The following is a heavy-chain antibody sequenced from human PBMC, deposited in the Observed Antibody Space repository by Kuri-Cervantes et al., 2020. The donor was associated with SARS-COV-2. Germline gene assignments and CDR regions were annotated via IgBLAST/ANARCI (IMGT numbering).Heavy chain of an antibody. Sequence: GGSLRLSCEVSGFLFSASAIHWVRQGSGKGLEWVGRVRGKANNYATAYAASVKGRFTISRDDSKNMAYLQMNSLKTEDTAVYYCAKDNSDSYGCNWFDPWGQGTLVTVSS. CDR3: AKDNSDSYGCNWFDP. D-gene: IGHD5-18*01. V-gene: IGHV3-73*01. CDR2: VRGKANNYAT. J-gene: IGHJ5*02. CDR1: GFLFSASA.